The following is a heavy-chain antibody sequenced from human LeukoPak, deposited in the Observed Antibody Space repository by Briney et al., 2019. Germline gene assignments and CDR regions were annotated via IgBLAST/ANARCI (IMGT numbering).Heavy chain of an antibody. D-gene: IGHD3-9*01. Sequence: GGSLRLSCAASGFTVSSNYMSWVRQAPGKGLEWVSVLYSGGSTYYADSVKGRFTISRDNSKNTLYLQMNSLRAEDTAVYYCARDAGYDILTDSPNWFDPWGQATLVTVSS. CDR3: ARDAGYDILTDSPNWFDP. CDR2: LYSGGST. V-gene: IGHV3-66*01. J-gene: IGHJ5*02. CDR1: GFTVSSNY.